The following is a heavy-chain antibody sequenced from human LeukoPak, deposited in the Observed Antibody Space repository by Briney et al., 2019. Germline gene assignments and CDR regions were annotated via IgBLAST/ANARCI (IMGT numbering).Heavy chain of an antibody. CDR3: ARAGTNWYPPANYGMDV. CDR1: GFTFSSYG. Sequence: PGGSLRLSCAASGFTFSSYGMHWVRQAPGKGLEWVALIWYDGGNKYYADSVKGRFTISRDNSQNTLYLQMNSLRVEDTAAYYCARAGTNWYPPANYGMDVWGQGTTVTVSS. J-gene: IGHJ6*02. D-gene: IGHD6-13*01. V-gene: IGHV3-33*01. CDR2: IWYDGGNK.